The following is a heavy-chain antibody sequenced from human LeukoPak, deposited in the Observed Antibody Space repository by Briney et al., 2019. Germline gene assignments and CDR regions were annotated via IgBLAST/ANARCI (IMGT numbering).Heavy chain of an antibody. V-gene: IGHV3-23*01. J-gene: IGHJ4*02. CDR3: AKDWDDYGDPATPLN. D-gene: IGHD4-17*01. CDR2: ISGSGGST. CDR1: GFTFSSYA. Sequence: PGGALRLGCGASGFTFSSYAMSWVRQGRGKGLEWGSAISGSGGSTYYAASVKGLFTISRHNSKNTLYLQMNSLRADDTAVYHCAKDWDDYGDPATPLNWGQGTLVTVSS.